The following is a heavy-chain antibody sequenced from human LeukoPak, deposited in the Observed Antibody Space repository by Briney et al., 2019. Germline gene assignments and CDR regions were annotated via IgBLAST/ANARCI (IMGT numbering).Heavy chain of an antibody. Sequence: ASVKVSCKASGYTFTGYYMHRVRQAPGQGLEWMGWINPNSGGTNYAQKFQGRVTMTRDTSISTAYMELSRLRSDDTAVYYCAREKVGGEKLFDYWGQGTLVTVSS. CDR3: AREKVGGEKLFDY. CDR2: INPNSGGT. D-gene: IGHD2-15*01. CDR1: GYTFTGYY. J-gene: IGHJ4*02. V-gene: IGHV1-2*02.